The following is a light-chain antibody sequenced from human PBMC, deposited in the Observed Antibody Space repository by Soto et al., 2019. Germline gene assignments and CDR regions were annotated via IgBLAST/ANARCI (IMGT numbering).Light chain of an antibody. CDR3: QQYGSSPGT. CDR1: QSVTSNY. J-gene: IGKJ1*01. V-gene: IGKV3-20*01. Sequence: EISLTQSPFTLSLSPGEISTLSFSSSQSVTSNYLAWYQQKPGQAPRLLMFGASIRDTGIPDRFIGSGSGTDFTLTITRLEPEDFAVFYCQQYGSSPGTFGQGTKVDIK. CDR2: GAS.